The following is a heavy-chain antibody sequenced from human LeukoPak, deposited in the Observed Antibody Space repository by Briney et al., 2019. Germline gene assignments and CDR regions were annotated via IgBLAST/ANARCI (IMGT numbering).Heavy chain of an antibody. CDR1: GFTFSSYW. V-gene: IGHV3-23*01. J-gene: IGHJ4*02. CDR3: AKRDNYYDSSGFDY. CDR2: ISGSGGST. Sequence: GGSLRLSCAASGFTFSSYWMHWVRQAPGKGLEWVSAISGSGGSTYYADSVKGRFTISRDNSKNTLYLQMNSLRAEDTAVYYCAKRDNYYDSSGFDYWGQGTLVTVSS. D-gene: IGHD3-22*01.